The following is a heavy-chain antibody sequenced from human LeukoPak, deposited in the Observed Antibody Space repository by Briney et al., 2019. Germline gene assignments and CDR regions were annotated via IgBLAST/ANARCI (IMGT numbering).Heavy chain of an antibody. D-gene: IGHD6-6*01. Sequence: ETLSLTCTVSGYSISSGYYWGWIRQPPGKGLEWIGSIYHSGSTYYNPSLKSRVTISVDTSKNQFSLKLSSVAAADTAVYYCARLAAPHAFDIWGQGTMVTVSS. CDR3: ARLAAPHAFDI. CDR2: IYHSGST. J-gene: IGHJ3*02. CDR1: GYSISSGYY. V-gene: IGHV4-38-2*02.